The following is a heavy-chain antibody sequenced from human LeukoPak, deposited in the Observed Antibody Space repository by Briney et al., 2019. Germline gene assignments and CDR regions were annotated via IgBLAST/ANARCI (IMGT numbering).Heavy chain of an antibody. CDR3: ARDPGLVPAATNWFDP. V-gene: IGHV1-69*13. D-gene: IGHD2-2*01. Sequence: GASVKVSCKASGGTFSSYAISWVRQAPGQGLEWMGGIIPIFGTAKYAQKFQGRVTITADESTSTAYMELSSLRSEDTAVYYCARDPGLVPAATNWFDPWGQGTLMTVSS. CDR2: IIPIFGTA. CDR1: GGTFSSYA. J-gene: IGHJ5*02.